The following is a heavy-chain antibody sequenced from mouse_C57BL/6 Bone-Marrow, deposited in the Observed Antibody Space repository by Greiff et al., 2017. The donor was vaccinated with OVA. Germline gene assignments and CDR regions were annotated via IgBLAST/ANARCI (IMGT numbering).Heavy chain of an antibody. CDR1: GFTFSSYA. Sequence: DVQLVESGGGLVKPGGSLKLSCAASGFTFSSYAMSWVRQTPEKRLEWVATISDGGSYTYYPDNVKGRFTISRDNAKNNLYLQMSHLKSEDTAMYYCASSYYYGSFYAMDYWGQGTSVTVSS. J-gene: IGHJ4*01. CDR3: ASSYYYGSFYAMDY. V-gene: IGHV5-4*01. CDR2: ISDGGSYT. D-gene: IGHD1-1*01.